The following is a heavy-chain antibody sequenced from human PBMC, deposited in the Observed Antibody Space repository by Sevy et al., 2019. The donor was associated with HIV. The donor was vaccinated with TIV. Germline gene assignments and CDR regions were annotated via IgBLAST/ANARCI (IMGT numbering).Heavy chain of an antibody. CDR3: ARGWYSGSYPFSGPFDY. V-gene: IGHV3-20*04. CDR1: GFTFDDYG. D-gene: IGHD1-26*01. J-gene: IGHJ4*02. CDR2: INWNGGST. Sequence: GGSLRLSCAASGFTFDDYGMSWVRQAPGKGLEWVSGINWNGGSTGYADSVKGRFTISRDNAKNSLYLQMNSLRAEVTALYYCARGWYSGSYPFSGPFDYWGQGTLVTVSS.